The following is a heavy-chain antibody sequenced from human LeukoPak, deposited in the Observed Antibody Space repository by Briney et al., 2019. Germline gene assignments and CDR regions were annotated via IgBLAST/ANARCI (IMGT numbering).Heavy chain of an antibody. V-gene: IGHV3-21*01. CDR1: GFTFSSYS. D-gene: IGHD3-10*01. CDR2: ISSSSSYI. J-gene: IGHJ5*02. Sequence: PGRSLRLSCAASGFTFSSYSMNWVRQAPGKGLEWVSSISSSSSYIYYADSVKGRFTISRDNAKNSLYLQMNSLRAEDTAVYYCARGPDYYGSGSYPNWFDPWGQGTLVTVSS. CDR3: ARGPDYYGSGSYPNWFDP.